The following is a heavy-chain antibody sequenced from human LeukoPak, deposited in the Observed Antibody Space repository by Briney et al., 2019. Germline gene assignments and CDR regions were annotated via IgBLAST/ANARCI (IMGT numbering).Heavy chain of an antibody. D-gene: IGHD4-23*01. CDR3: ARDRLRWPKIDY. V-gene: IGHV1-69*13. CDR1: GGTFSSYA. J-gene: IGHJ4*02. Sequence: GASVKVSCKASGGTFSSYAISWVRQAPGQGLEWMGGIIPIFGTANYAQKFQGRVTITADESTSTAYMELSSLRSDDTAVYYCARDRLRWPKIDYWGQGTLVTVSS. CDR2: IIPIFGTA.